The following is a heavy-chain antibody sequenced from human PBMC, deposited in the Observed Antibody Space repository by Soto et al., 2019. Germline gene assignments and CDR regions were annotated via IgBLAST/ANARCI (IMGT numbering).Heavy chain of an antibody. Sequence: QVQLVQSGAEVKKPGASVKVSCKASGYTFTSYDINWVRQATGQGLEWMGWMNPNSGNTGYAQKFQGRVTMTRNTSISTAYMELSSLRSEDTAVYYCARGPINYDILTGPKSHYMDVWGKGTTVTVSS. CDR2: MNPNSGNT. V-gene: IGHV1-8*01. D-gene: IGHD3-9*01. CDR3: ARGPINYDILTGPKSHYMDV. CDR1: GYTFTSYD. J-gene: IGHJ6*03.